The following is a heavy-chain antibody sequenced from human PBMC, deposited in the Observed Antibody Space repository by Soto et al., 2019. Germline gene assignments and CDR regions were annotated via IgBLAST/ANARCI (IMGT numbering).Heavy chain of an antibody. D-gene: IGHD1-1*01. Sequence: QVQLVQSGAEVKKPGSSVKVSCKASGGTFRTTAMSWVRQAPGQGLEWVGGIMPVFRRPKYAQNFQGRVTITADESTSTAYMELSSLKSDDTAVYYCARDKDRLQLGGNYYYILDVWGQGTAVTVSS. V-gene: IGHV1-69*12. CDR3: ARDKDRLQLGGNYYYILDV. CDR2: IMPVFRRP. CDR1: GGTFRTTA. J-gene: IGHJ6*02.